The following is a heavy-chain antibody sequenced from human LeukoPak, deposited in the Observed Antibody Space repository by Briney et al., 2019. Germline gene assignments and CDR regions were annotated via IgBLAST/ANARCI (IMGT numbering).Heavy chain of an antibody. CDR2: ITTGYSYR. CDR3: ARDSGGGWLQQGIDY. V-gene: IGHV3-21*01. Sequence: PGGSLRLSCAASGFAFSAYTMNWIRQAPGRGLEWVSSITTGYSYRYYRDSVEGRFTVSRDDAENSLYLQMNGLRAEDTAVYYCARDSGGGWLQQGIDYWGQGTLVTVSS. CDR1: GFAFSAYT. D-gene: IGHD5-24*01. J-gene: IGHJ4*02.